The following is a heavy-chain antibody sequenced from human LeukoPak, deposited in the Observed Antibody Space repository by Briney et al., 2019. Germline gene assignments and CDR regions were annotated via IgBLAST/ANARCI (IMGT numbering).Heavy chain of an antibody. D-gene: IGHD1-26*01. CDR2: ISYDETNY. V-gene: IGHV3-30*04. J-gene: IGHJ1*01. CDR1: GFTFSAYA. Sequence: GGSLRLSCTASGFTFSAYAMHWVRQAPGKGLEWVAVISYDETNYYYAGSVKGRFSISRDDSKNTLVLQMNSLTTEDTGVYYCARARTGSYYSTFEHWGLGTLVSVSS. CDR3: ARARTGSYYSTFEH.